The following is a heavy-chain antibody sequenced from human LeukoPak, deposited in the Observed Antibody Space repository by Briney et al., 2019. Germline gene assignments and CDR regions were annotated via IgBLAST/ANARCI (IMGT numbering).Heavy chain of an antibody. CDR1: GGSISSSSYY. V-gene: IGHV4-39*07. CDR2: IYYSGST. CDR3: ARESRGADPFDY. D-gene: IGHD3-10*01. Sequence: PSETLSLTCTVSGGSISSSSYYWGWIRQPPGKGLEWIGSIYYSGSTYYNPSLKSRVTISVDTSKNQFSLKLSSVTAADTAVYYCARESRGADPFDYWGQGTLVTVSS. J-gene: IGHJ4*02.